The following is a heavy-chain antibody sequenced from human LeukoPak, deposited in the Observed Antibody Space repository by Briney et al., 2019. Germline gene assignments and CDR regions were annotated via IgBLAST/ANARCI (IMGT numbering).Heavy chain of an antibody. V-gene: IGHV3-15*01. CDR2: IKSKTDGGTT. CDR1: GFTFSNAW. Sequence: GGSLRLSCAASGFTFSNAWMSWVRQAPGKGLEWVGRIKSKTDGGTTDYAAPVKGRFTISRDDSKNTLYLQMNSLKTEDTAVYYCAKELVGATDYYYYYGMDVWGHGTTVTVSS. D-gene: IGHD1-26*01. CDR3: AKELVGATDYYYYYGMDV. J-gene: IGHJ6*02.